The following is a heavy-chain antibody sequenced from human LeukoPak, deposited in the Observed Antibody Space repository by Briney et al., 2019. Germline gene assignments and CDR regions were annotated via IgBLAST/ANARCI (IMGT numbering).Heavy chain of an antibody. CDR1: RFTFSSYS. J-gene: IGHJ4*02. Sequence: GGSLRLSCAASRFTFSSYSMNWVRQAPGKGLEWVSYISSSSSSIYYADSVKGRFTISRDNARNSLDLQMNSLRAEDTAVYYCAKWSELPYFDYWGQGAPVTVSS. CDR3: AKWSELPYFDY. V-gene: IGHV3-48*04. CDR2: ISSSSSSI. D-gene: IGHD2-15*01.